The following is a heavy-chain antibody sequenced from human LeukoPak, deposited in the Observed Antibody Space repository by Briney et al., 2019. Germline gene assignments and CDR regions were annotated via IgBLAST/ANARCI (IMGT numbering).Heavy chain of an antibody. Sequence: PSETLSLTCTVSGGSISSGGYYWSWIRQPPGKGLEWIGSIYYSGSTYYNPSLKSRVTISVDTSKNQFSLKLSSVTAADTAVYYCARLTEAVAALDYWGQGTLVTVSS. CDR3: ARLTEAVAALDY. D-gene: IGHD6-19*01. J-gene: IGHJ4*02. V-gene: IGHV4-39*01. CDR2: IYYSGST. CDR1: GGSISSGGYY.